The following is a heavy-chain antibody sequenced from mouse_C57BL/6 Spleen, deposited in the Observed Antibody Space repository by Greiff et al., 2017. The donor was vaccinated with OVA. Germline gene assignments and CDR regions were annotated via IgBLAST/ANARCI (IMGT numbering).Heavy chain of an antibody. CDR1: GYTFTSYW. CDR2: IDPSDSET. CDR3: AREVNYYGSSYFDY. Sequence: QVQLQQPGAELVRPGSSVKLSCKASGYTFTSYWMHWVKQRPIQGLEWIGNIDPSDSETHYNQKFKDKATLTVDKSSSTAYMQLSSLTSEDSAVYYCAREVNYYGSSYFDYWGQGTTLTVSS. D-gene: IGHD1-1*01. J-gene: IGHJ2*01. V-gene: IGHV1-52*01.